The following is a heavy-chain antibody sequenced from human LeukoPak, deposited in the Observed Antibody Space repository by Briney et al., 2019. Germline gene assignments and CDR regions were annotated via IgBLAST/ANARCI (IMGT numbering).Heavy chain of an antibody. CDR2: INPSGGST. Sequence: ASVKVSCKASGYTFTSYYIHWVRQAPGQGLEWMGLINPSGGSTNYAQKFQGRVTMTRDTSTSTVYMELSSLRSEDTAVYYCAKGPSITMIRGGQWYYYMDVWGKGTTVTISS. D-gene: IGHD3-10*01. CDR1: GYTFTSYY. J-gene: IGHJ6*03. V-gene: IGHV1-46*01. CDR3: AKGPSITMIRGGQWYYYMDV.